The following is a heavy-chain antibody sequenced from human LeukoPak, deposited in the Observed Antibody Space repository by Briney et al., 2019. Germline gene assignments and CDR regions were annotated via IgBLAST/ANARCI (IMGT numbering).Heavy chain of an antibody. CDR3: ARESGVYSSSWYLDY. CDR1: GFTFSDHY. V-gene: IGHV3-72*01. J-gene: IGHJ4*02. Sequence: GGSPRLSCAASGFTFSDHYMDWVRQAPGKGLEWVGRTRNKANSYTTEYAASVKGRFTISRDDSKNSLYLQMNSLKTEDTAVYYCARESGVYSSSWYLDYWGQGTLVTVSS. CDR2: TRNKANSYTT. D-gene: IGHD6-13*01.